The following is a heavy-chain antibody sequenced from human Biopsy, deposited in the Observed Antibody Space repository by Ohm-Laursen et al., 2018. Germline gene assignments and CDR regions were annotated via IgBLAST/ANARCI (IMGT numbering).Heavy chain of an antibody. J-gene: IGHJ4*02. CDR2: IDPKTGGT. CDR1: GYTFTGDY. V-gene: IGHV1-2*02. CDR3: AKDLLEWSVPS. Sequence: SVKVSCKASGYTFTGDYIHWVRQAPGQGLEWMGWIDPKTGGTEYAQKFRGRVTMTRDTSISTMYMDLSSLRSDDTAVYYCAKDLLEWSVPSWGQGTLVTVSP. D-gene: IGHD3-3*01.